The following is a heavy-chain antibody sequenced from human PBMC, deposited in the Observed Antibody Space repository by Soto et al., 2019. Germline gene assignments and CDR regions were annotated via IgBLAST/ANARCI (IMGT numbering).Heavy chain of an antibody. CDR1: GGSISSYY. CDR2: IYYSGTT. V-gene: IGHV4-59*12. J-gene: IGHJ6*02. D-gene: IGHD2-2*03. Sequence: SETLSLTCTVSGGSISSYYWSWIRQPPGKGLEWMGYIYYSGTTNYNPSLKSRVTISVDTSKNQFSLKLSSVTAADTAVYYCARLNGYCISITCHGYYGMDVWGQGTPVPV. CDR3: ARLNGYCISITCHGYYGMDV.